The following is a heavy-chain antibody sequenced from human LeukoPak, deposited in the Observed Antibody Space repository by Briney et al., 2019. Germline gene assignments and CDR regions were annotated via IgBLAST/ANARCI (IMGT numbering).Heavy chain of an antibody. D-gene: IGHD6-19*01. CDR1: GFTFSSYW. J-gene: IGHJ4*02. CDR2: INSDGSST. Sequence: GGSLRLSCAASGFTFSSYWMHWVRQAPGKGLVWVSRINSDGSSTSYADSVKGRFTISRDNAKNTLYLQMNSLRAEDTALYYCAVPIAVAGDFDYWGQGTLVTVSS. CDR3: AVPIAVAGDFDY. V-gene: IGHV3-74*01.